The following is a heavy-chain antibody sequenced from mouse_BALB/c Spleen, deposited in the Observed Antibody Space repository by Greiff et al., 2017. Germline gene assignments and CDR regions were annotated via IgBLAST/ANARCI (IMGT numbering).Heavy chain of an antibody. CDR2: ILPGSGST. Sequence: QVQLQQSGAELMKPGASVKISCKATGYTFSSYWIEWVKQRPGHGLEWIGEILPGSGSTNYNEKFKGKATFTADTSSNTAYMQLSSLTSEDSAVYYCARVGAIYYSDSPWFAYWGQGTLVTVSA. D-gene: IGHD2-13*01. J-gene: IGHJ3*01. CDR3: ARVGAIYYSDSPWFAY. V-gene: IGHV1-9*01. CDR1: GYTFSSYW.